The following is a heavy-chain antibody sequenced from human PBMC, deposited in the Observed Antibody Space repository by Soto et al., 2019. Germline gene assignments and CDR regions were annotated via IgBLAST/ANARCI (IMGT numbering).Heavy chain of an antibody. CDR1: GFTFSDYY. J-gene: IGHJ3*02. Sequence: GGSLRLSCAASGFTFSDYYMSWIRQAPGKGLEWVSYISSSGSTIYYADSVKGRFTISRDNAKNSLYLQMNSLRAEDTAVYYCARDQGGKLRFLKARSFDIWGQGTMVTVSS. D-gene: IGHD3-3*01. V-gene: IGHV3-11*01. CDR3: ARDQGGKLRFLKARSFDI. CDR2: ISSSGSTI.